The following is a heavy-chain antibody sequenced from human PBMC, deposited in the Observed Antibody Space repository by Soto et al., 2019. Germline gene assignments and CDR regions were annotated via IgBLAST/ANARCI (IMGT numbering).Heavy chain of an antibody. D-gene: IGHD2-15*01. CDR1: GGSFSNYA. J-gene: IGHJ4*02. CDR3: VARRYCSGGTCPDYFDY. CDR2: IIPIFGTP. Sequence: QVQPVQSGAEVKKPGSSVKVSCKASGGSFSNYAISWVRQAPGQGLEWMGGIIPIFGTPNYAQKLQGRVTITADESKITAYMELSSLRSEDTAVYYCVARRYCSGGTCPDYFDYWGQGTLVIVSS. V-gene: IGHV1-69*01.